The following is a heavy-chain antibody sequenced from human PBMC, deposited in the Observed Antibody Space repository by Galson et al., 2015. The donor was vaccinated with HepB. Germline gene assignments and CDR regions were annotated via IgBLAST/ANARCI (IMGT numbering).Heavy chain of an antibody. J-gene: IGHJ3*02. Sequence: SVKVSCKASGGTFSSYPITWVRQAPGQGLEWMGGVIPIFGTANYAQKFQGRVTITADESTSTVYMDLSSLRSEDTAVYYCARDSPMSIIVVPAAYDAFDIWGQGTMVTVSS. D-gene: IGHD2-2*01. CDR3: ARDSPMSIIVVPAAYDAFDI. V-gene: IGHV1-69*13. CDR1: GGTFSSYP. CDR2: VIPIFGTA.